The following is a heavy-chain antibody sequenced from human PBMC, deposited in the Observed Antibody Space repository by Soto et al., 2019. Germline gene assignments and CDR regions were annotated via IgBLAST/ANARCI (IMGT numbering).Heavy chain of an antibody. CDR3: AIESFPRVDDFWSGYFGFDY. J-gene: IGHJ4*02. V-gene: IGHV1-69*01. Sequence: RLEWMGGIIPIFGTANYAQKFQGRVTITADESTSTAYMELSSLRSEDTAVYYCAIESFPRVDDFWSGYFGFDYWGQGTLVTVSS. D-gene: IGHD3-3*01. CDR2: IIPIFGTA.